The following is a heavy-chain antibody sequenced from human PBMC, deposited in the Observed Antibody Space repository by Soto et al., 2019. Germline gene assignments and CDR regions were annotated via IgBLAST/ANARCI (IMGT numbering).Heavy chain of an antibody. J-gene: IGHJ4*02. CDR2: ISYDGNNE. Sequence: QVHLVESGGGVVQSGRSLRLSCEASGFTFRSYAMHWVRQAPGQGLEWVTFISYDGNNEYYADSVKGRFTSSRDDSKSTVYLQMTSVRPDDKAVYYCARDLLTSLDYWGLGTLVTVSS. V-gene: IGHV3-30*19. CDR3: ARDLLTSLDY. CDR1: GFTFRSYA.